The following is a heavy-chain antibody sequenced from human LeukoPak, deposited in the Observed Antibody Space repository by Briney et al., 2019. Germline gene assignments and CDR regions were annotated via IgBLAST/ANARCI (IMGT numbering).Heavy chain of an antibody. V-gene: IGHV4-39*07. J-gene: IGHJ4*02. CDR2: IYYSGST. Sequence: SETLSLTCTVSGDSISSSSSYWGWIRQPPGEGLEWIGSIYYSGSTYYNTSLKSRVTISVDTSKNQFSLKLSSVTAADTAVYYCARRGSSGWSLRRYFDYWGQGTLVTVSS. CDR1: GDSISSSSSY. D-gene: IGHD6-19*01. CDR3: ARRGSSGWSLRRYFDY.